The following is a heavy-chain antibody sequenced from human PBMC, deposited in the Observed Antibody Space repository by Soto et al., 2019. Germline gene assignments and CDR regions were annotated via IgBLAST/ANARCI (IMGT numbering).Heavy chain of an antibody. Sequence: QVQLVESGGGVVQPGRSLRLSCAASGFTFSSYGMHWVRQAPGKGLEWVVVIWYDGSNKYYADSVKGRFTISRDNSKNTLYLQMNSLRAEDTAVYYCARDIKGPFDYWGQGTLVTVSS. J-gene: IGHJ4*02. V-gene: IGHV3-33*01. CDR3: ARDIKGPFDY. CDR2: IWYDGSNK. CDR1: GFTFSSYG.